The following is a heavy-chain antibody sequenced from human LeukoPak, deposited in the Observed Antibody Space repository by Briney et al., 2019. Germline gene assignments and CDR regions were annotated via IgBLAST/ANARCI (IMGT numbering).Heavy chain of an antibody. CDR3: ARLWSHSKTEDY. CDR1: GDSISSGLYA. D-gene: IGHD3-16*01. Sequence: SETLSLICTVSGDSISSGLYAWGWIRQPPGEGLEWIGNIYHHGDTYYNPSLRSRVTISVDTSENQFTLNLRSVTAADTAVYYCARLWSHSKTEDYWGQGTVVTVSS. J-gene: IGHJ4*01. V-gene: IGHV4-39*01. CDR2: IYHHGDT.